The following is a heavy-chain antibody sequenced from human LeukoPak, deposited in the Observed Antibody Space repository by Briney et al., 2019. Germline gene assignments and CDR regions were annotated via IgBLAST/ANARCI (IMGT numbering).Heavy chain of an antibody. CDR3: AKSPPAVVVPATIYFDS. V-gene: IGHV3-23*01. J-gene: IGHJ4*02. CDR1: GFTFSSYA. Sequence: GGSLRLSCAASGFTFSSYAMSWVRQAPGKGLEWVSAISGSGGSTYYADSGKGRFTISRDNSKNTLYLQMNSLRAEDTAVYYCAKSPPAVVVPATIYFDSWGQGTLLTVSS. D-gene: IGHD2-2*01. CDR2: ISGSGGST.